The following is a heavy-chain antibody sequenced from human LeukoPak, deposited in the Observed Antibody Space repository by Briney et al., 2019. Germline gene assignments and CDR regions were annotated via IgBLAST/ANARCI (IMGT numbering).Heavy chain of an antibody. CDR3: ARDTRMLGYCSGGSCYFRY. CDR1: GYTFTSYG. D-gene: IGHD2-15*01. Sequence: GASVKVSCKASGYTFTSYGISWVRQAPGQGLEWMGWISAYNGNTNYAQKLQGRVTMTTDTSTSTAYMELRSLRSDDTAVYYCARDTRMLGYCSGGSCYFRYWSQGTLVTVSS. J-gene: IGHJ4*02. CDR2: ISAYNGNT. V-gene: IGHV1-18*01.